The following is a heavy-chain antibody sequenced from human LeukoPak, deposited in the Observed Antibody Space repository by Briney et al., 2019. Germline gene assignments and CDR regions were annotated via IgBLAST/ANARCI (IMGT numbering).Heavy chain of an antibody. V-gene: IGHV3-7*01. CDR3: ARESFAARWD. J-gene: IGHJ4*02. D-gene: IGHD6-6*01. Sequence: PGGSLRLSCAASGFTFSRYWMSWVRQAPGKGLEWVANIKQDGSEEDYVHSVKGRFTISRDNAKNSLYLQMNSLTAEDTAVYYCARESFAARWDWGQGTLVTVSS. CDR2: IKQDGSEE. CDR1: GFTFSRYW.